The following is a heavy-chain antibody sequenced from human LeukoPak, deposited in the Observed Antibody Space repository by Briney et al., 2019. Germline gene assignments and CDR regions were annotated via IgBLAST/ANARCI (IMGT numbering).Heavy chain of an antibody. Sequence: PSETLSLTCAVYGGSFSGYYWSWIRQPPGKGLEWIGEINHSGSTNYNPSLKSRVTISVDTSKNQFSLKLSSVTAADTAVYYCARGYYYGSGGAFFYYYMDVWGKRTTVTVSS. V-gene: IGHV4-34*01. CDR1: GGSFSGYY. CDR3: ARGYYYGSGGAFFYYYMDV. D-gene: IGHD3-10*01. J-gene: IGHJ6*03. CDR2: INHSGST.